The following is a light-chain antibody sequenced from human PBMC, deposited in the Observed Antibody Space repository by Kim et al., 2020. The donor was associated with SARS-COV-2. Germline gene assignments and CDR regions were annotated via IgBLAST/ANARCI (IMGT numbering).Light chain of an antibody. Sequence: SFSTGERATLSCRASQSVSSYLAWYQQKPGQAPRLLIYDASNRATGIPARFSGSGSGTDFTLTISSLEPEDFAVYYCQQRSNWLTFGGGTKVDIK. J-gene: IGKJ4*01. V-gene: IGKV3-11*01. CDR2: DAS. CDR3: QQRSNWLT. CDR1: QSVSSY.